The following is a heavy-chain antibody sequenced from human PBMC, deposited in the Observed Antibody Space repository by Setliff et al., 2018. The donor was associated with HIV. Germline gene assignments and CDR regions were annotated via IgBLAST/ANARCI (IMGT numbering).Heavy chain of an antibody. CDR2: IYYSGST. Sequence: SETLSLTCSVSGGSISSYYWSWIRQPPGKGLEWIGYIYYSGSTNYNPSLKSRVTISVDTSKNQFSLKLSSVTAADTAVYYCARALNWRNWFDPWGQGTLVTVSS. V-gene: IGHV4-59*01. CDR3: ARALNWRNWFDP. CDR1: GGSISSYY. D-gene: IGHD1-1*01. J-gene: IGHJ5*02.